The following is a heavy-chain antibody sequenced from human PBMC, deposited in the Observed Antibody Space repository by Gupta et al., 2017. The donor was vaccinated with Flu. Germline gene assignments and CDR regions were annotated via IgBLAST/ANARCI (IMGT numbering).Heavy chain of an antibody. CDR3: ARDDDGVGATKLGYFQH. CDR1: GGTFSSYT. Sequence: QVQLVQSGAEVKKPGSSVKVSCKASGGTFSSYTISWVRQAPGQGLEWMGRIIPILGIANYAQKFQGRVTITADKSTSTAYMELSSLRSEDTAVYYCARDDDGVGATKLGYFQHWGQGTLVTVSS. CDR2: IIPILGIA. J-gene: IGHJ1*01. V-gene: IGHV1-69*08. D-gene: IGHD1-26*01.